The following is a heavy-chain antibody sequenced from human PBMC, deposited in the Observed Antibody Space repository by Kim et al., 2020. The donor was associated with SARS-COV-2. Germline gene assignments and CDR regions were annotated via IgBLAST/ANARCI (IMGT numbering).Heavy chain of an antibody. D-gene: IGHD3-10*01. V-gene: IGHV1-69*13. CDR2: IIPIFGTA. J-gene: IGHJ4*02. Sequence: PSVKVSCKASGGTFSSYAISWVRQAPGQGLEWMGGIIPIFGTANYAQKFQGRVTITADESTSTAYMELSSLRSEDTAVYYCAITMVRGVIWFLEYWGQGTLVTVSS. CDR3: AITMVRGVIWFLEY. CDR1: GGTFSSYA.